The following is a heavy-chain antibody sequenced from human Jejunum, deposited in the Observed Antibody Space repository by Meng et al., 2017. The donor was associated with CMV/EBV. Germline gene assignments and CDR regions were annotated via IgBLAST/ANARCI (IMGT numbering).Heavy chain of an antibody. CDR3: ARSNCSGSACYLTYHFYPLDV. Sequence: EMNWVRQAPGKGLEWISFISSSGSTIYYADSVRGRFTISRDKAKNSLYLQMDRLRAEDTAVYYCARSNCSGSACYLTYHFYPLDVWGQGATVTVSS. D-gene: IGHD2-15*01. V-gene: IGHV3-48*03. J-gene: IGHJ6*02. CDR2: ISSSGSTI.